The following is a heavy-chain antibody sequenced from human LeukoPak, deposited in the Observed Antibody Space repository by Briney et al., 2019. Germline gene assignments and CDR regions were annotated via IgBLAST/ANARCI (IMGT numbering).Heavy chain of an antibody. CDR1: GGSITSSSFY. V-gene: IGHV4-39*07. J-gene: IGHJ3*02. CDR2: FYSSGTT. D-gene: IGHD6-19*01. CDR3: ARPKSAVAGSDDAFDI. Sequence: SETLSLTCTVSGGSITSSSFYWGWIRQPPRRGLEWIGSFYSSGTTYYNPSLKSRVTISVDTSKNQFSLKLTSVTAADTAVYYCARPKSAVAGSDDAFDIWGQGTMVTVSS.